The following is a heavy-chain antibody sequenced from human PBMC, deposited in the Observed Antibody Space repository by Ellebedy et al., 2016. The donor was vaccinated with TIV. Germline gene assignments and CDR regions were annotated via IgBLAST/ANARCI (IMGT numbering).Heavy chain of an antibody. D-gene: IGHD3-22*01. CDR3: ARHGATGHYDSSGYYIANFDY. CDR2: IYYSGST. Sequence: SETLSLXCTVSGGSISSSSYYWGWIRQPPGKGLEWIGSIYYSGSTYYNPSLKSRVTISVDTSKNQFSLKLSSVTAADTAVYYCARHGATGHYDSSGYYIANFDYWGQGTLVTVSS. CDR1: GGSISSSSYY. J-gene: IGHJ4*02. V-gene: IGHV4-39*01.